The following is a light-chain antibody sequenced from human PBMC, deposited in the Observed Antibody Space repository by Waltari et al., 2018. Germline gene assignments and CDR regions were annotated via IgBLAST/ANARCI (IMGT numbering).Light chain of an antibody. Sequence: QSALTQPRSVSGSPGQSVTISCTGTSSDAGGYNYVSWYPQHPGKAPQLMIYDVSKRPSGVPDRFSGSKSGNTASLTISGLQAEDEADYYCCSYAGSYTVVFGGGTKLTVL. J-gene: IGLJ2*01. CDR1: SSDAGGYNY. CDR2: DVS. V-gene: IGLV2-11*01. CDR3: CSYAGSYTVV.